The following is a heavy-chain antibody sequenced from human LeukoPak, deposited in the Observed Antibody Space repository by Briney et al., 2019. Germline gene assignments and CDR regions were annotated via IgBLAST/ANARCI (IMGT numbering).Heavy chain of an antibody. J-gene: IGHJ4*02. CDR3: ARVRVVSVVAATRSGVAFRY. V-gene: IGHV1-46*01. D-gene: IGHD2-15*01. CDR2: IIPSDGFT. CDR1: GYTFSSYY. Sequence: WASVKVSCKASGYTFSSYYVHWVRQAPGQGLEWMGMIIPSDGFTSYAQKFQGRVTMTRDMSTSTVYMELSSLRSDDTSVYYCARVRVVSVVAATRSGVAFRYWGQGTLVTVSS.